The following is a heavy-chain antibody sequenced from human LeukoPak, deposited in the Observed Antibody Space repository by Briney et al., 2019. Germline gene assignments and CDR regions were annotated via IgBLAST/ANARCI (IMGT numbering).Heavy chain of an antibody. J-gene: IGHJ4*02. D-gene: IGHD5-24*01. Sequence: GGSLRLSCAASGFIFSSYSMNWVRQAPGKGLEWVSSITSSSSYIYYADSVKGRFTISRDNAKNSLYLQMNSLRAEDTAVYYCARDLAGWPAGCWGQGTLVTVSS. CDR3: ARDLAGWPAGC. CDR1: GFIFSSYS. CDR2: ITSSSSYI. V-gene: IGHV3-21*01.